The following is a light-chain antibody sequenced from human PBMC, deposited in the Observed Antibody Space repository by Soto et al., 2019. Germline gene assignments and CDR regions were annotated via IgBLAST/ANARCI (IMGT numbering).Light chain of an antibody. V-gene: IGKV3-15*01. J-gene: IGKJ4*01. CDR1: QSVSSN. CDR2: GAS. CDR3: QQYNNWPPLT. Sequence: EIVMTQSPATLSVSPGERATLSCRASQSVSSNVAWYQQKPGQAPRLLIYGASTRATGIPARVSGSGSGTEFTLTISSLQSEDFAVYYCQQYNNWPPLTFGGGTKVEIK.